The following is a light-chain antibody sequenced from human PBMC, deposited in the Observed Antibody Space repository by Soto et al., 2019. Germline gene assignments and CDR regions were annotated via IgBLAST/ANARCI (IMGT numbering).Light chain of an antibody. Sequence: QSVLTQPASVSGSPGQSITISCTGTSSDVGNYNYVSWFQQRPDKAPKLMIYGVSSRPSGVSNRFSGSKSGNTASLTISGLQAEDEADYYCTSYTNSSTCVFGTGTKVTVL. CDR2: GVS. J-gene: IGLJ1*01. V-gene: IGLV2-14*01. CDR3: TSYTNSSTCV. CDR1: SSDVGNYNY.